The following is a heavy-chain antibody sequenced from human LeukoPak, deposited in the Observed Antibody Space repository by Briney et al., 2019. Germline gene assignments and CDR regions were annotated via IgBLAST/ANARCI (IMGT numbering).Heavy chain of an antibody. V-gene: IGHV4-34*01. D-gene: IGHD6-19*01. J-gene: IGHJ4*02. CDR2: INHRGRT. Sequence: SETLSLTCAVYGGSFSGYYWNWIRQSPGKGLEWIGEINHRGRTNYNPSLKGRVTFAGDTAKSQFSLKLSSVTAAGTIVYYCARGFGSGWSTLFDYWGQGSLVTVPS. CDR1: GGSFSGYY. CDR3: ARGFGSGWSTLFDY.